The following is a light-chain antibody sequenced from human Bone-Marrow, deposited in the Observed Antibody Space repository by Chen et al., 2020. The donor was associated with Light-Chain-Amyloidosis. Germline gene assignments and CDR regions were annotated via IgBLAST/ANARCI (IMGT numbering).Light chain of an antibody. CDR3: QQVDNLPLYT. Sequence: IQMTQSPSSLSVSVGDRVTITCQASQDISTFSNWYQQKPGEAPRLLIYDASNLETGVPSRFSGSGSGTDFTFTISSLQPVDSATYYCQQVDNLPLYTFGQGTKLEI. V-gene: IGKV1-33*01. J-gene: IGKJ2*01. CDR1: QDISTF. CDR2: DAS.